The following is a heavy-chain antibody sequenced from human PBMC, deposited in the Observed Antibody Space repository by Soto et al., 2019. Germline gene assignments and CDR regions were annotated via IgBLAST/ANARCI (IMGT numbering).Heavy chain of an antibody. Sequence: QVQLVQSGAEVKKPGSSVKVSCKASGGTFSSYAISWVRQAPGQGLEWMGGIIPILGTANYAQKFQGRVTITADESTSTAYMELSSLRSEDTAVCYCARDSLLWFGHSTYYFDYWGQGTLVTVSS. J-gene: IGHJ4*02. CDR1: GGTFSSYA. CDR3: ARDSLLWFGHSTYYFDY. V-gene: IGHV1-69*01. CDR2: IIPILGTA. D-gene: IGHD3-10*01.